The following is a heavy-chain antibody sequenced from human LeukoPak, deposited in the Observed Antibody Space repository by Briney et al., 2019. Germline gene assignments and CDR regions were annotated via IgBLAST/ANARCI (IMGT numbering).Heavy chain of an antibody. Sequence: PSETLSLTCTVSGGSISSYYWSWIRQPPGKGLEWIGYIYYSGSTNYNSSLKSRVTISVDTSKNQFSLKLSSVTAADTAVYYCARDTDYYDSSGYPPFDYWGQGTLVTVSS. CDR3: ARDTDYYDSSGYPPFDY. J-gene: IGHJ4*02. CDR1: GGSISSYY. D-gene: IGHD3-22*01. CDR2: IYYSGST. V-gene: IGHV4-59*12.